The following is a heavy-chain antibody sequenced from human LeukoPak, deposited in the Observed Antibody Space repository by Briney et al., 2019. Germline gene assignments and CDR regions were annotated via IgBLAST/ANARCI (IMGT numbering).Heavy chain of an antibody. V-gene: IGHV3-43*02. D-gene: IGHD6-13*01. CDR3: AKDSSSLSYYYYYGMDV. CDR1: GFTFDDYA. CDR2: ISGDGGST. Sequence: PGGSLRLSCAASGFTFDDYAMHWVRQAPGEGLEWVSLISGDGGSTYYADSVKGRFTIFRDNSKNSLYLQMNSLRTEDTALYYCAKDSSSLSYYYYYGMDVWGQGTTVTVSS. J-gene: IGHJ6*02.